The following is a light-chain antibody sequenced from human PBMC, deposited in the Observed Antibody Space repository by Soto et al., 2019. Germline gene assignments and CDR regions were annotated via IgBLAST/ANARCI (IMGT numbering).Light chain of an antibody. V-gene: IGKV3-15*01. CDR3: QQYDNWPRG. J-gene: IGKJ1*01. CDR1: QSVSGN. CDR2: DAS. Sequence: DKVMTQSPATLSASPGERATISCRASQSVSGNLAWYQQKPGLAPRLLIYDASTRATGIPARFSGSGSGTEVTLTIGSRQSEDFAVSYCQQYDNWPRGFGQGTKVEIK.